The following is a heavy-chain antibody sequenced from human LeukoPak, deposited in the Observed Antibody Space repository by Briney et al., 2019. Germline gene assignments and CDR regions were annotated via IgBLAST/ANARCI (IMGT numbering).Heavy chain of an antibody. Sequence: SETLSLTCAVYGGSFSGYYWSWIRQPPGKGLEWIGEINHSGSTNYNPSLKSRVTISVDTSKNQFSLKLSPVTAADTAVYYCARGWSCSGGSCYFGYWGQGTLVTVSS. CDR3: ARGWSCSGGSCYFGY. V-gene: IGHV4-34*01. CDR2: INHSGST. J-gene: IGHJ4*02. CDR1: GGSFSGYY. D-gene: IGHD2-15*01.